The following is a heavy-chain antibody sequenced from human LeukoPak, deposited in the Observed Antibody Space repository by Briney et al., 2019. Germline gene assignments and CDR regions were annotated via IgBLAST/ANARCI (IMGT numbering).Heavy chain of an antibody. CDR3: ASCGYSGYAIDY. J-gene: IGHJ4*02. D-gene: IGHD5-12*01. Sequence: KPAETLSLTCTVSGGSITGSSYYWGWIRQPPGKGLEWIGNMFYSGRTYYNPALKSRVIISGDTSKNQFSLKLSSVTAADTAVYYCASCGYSGYAIDYWGQGALVTVSS. V-gene: IGHV4-39*01. CDR1: GGSITGSSYY. CDR2: MFYSGRT.